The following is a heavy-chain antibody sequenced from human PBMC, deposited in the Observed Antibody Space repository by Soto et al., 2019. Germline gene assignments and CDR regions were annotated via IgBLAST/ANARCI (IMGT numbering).Heavy chain of an antibody. Sequence: ESGGGLVKPGGSLRLSCAASGFTFSNAWMNWVRQAPGKGLEWVGRIKSKTDGGTTDYAAPVKGRFTISRDDSKNTLYLQMNSLKTEDTAVYYCTTDPGITMVRGVVKNFDYWGQGTLVTVSS. CDR1: GFTFSNAW. CDR2: IKSKTDGGTT. D-gene: IGHD3-10*01. CDR3: TTDPGITMVRGVVKNFDY. J-gene: IGHJ4*02. V-gene: IGHV3-15*07.